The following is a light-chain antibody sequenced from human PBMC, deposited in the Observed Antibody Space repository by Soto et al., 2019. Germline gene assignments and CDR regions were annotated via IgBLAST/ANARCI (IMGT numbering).Light chain of an antibody. V-gene: IGKV3-11*01. CDR2: DAS. CDR1: QSVSSY. CDR3: QQRSYWPRT. Sequence: EIVLTQSPATLSLSPGERATLSCRASQSVSSYLAWYQQKPGQAPRLLIYDASNRATGIPGRCSGSGSGTDFTLTISSLEPEDFAVYYCQQRSYWPRTFGQGPRWIS. J-gene: IGKJ1*01.